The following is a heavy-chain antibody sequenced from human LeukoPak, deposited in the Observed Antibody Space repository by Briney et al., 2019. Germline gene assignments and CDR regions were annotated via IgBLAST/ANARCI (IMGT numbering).Heavy chain of an antibody. V-gene: IGHV1-46*01. CDR1: GYTFTSYY. D-gene: IGHD3-22*01. J-gene: IGHJ3*02. CDR3: AREGVATYYYDSSGLFDI. Sequence: GASVKVSCKASGYTFTSYYMHWVRQAPGQGLEWMGIINPSGGSTSYAQKFQGRVTMTRDMSTSTVYMELSSLRSEDTAVYYCAREGVATYYYDSSGLFDIWGQGTMVTVSS. CDR2: INPSGGST.